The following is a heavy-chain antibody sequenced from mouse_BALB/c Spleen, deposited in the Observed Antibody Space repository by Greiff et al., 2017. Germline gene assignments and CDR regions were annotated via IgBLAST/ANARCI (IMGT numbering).Heavy chain of an antibody. CDR3: TRESIYGIDY. V-gene: IGHV1S81*02. J-gene: IGHJ2*01. Sequence: VQLQQSGAELVKPGASVKLSCKASGYTFTSYYMYWVKQRPGQGLEWIGEINPSNGGTNFNEKFKSKATLTVDKSSSTAYMQLSSLTSEDSAVYYCTRESIYGIDYWGQGTTLTVSS. CDR2: INPSNGGT. CDR1: GYTFTSYY. D-gene: IGHD1-1*02.